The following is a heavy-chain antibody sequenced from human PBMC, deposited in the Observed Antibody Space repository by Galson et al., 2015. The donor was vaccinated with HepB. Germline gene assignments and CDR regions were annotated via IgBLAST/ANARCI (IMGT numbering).Heavy chain of an antibody. CDR2: IYYSGST. D-gene: IGHD2-2*01. CDR1: GYSISSSNW. V-gene: IGHV4-28*01. J-gene: IGHJ3*02. CDR3: ARIPLTGYCSSTSCIPI. Sequence: LSLTCAVSGYSISSSNWWGWIRQPPGKGLEWIGYIYYSGSTYYNQSLKSRVTMSVDTSKNQFSLKLSSVTAVDTAVYYCARIPLTGYCSSTSCIPIWGQGTMVTVSS.